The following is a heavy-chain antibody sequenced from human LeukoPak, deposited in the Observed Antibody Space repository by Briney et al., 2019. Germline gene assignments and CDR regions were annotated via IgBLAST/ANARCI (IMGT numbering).Heavy chain of an antibody. D-gene: IGHD6-13*01. V-gene: IGHV5-51*01. CDR1: GYSFTNYW. CDR2: IYPGDSDI. Sequence: GESLKISCKGSGYSFTNYWIGWVRQMPGKGLEWMGIIYPGDSDIRYSPSFQGQVTISADKSISTAYLQWSSLKASDTAMYYCARQLGAAGTVGWFDPWGQGTLVTVSS. J-gene: IGHJ5*02. CDR3: ARQLGAAGTVGWFDP.